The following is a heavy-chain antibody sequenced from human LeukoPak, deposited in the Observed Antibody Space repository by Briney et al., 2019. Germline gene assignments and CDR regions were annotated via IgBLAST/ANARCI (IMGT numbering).Heavy chain of an antibody. J-gene: IGHJ4*02. Sequence: SETLSLTCTVSGGSINNYYWTWIRQPPGKGLEWIGWIYYSGSSNYNPSLKSRVTISVDTSNNQFSLKLTSVTAADTAVYYCARIISPGATFDLWGQGTLATVSS. CDR1: GGSINNYY. CDR2: IYYSGSS. D-gene: IGHD5-12*01. CDR3: ARIISPGATFDL. V-gene: IGHV4-59*01.